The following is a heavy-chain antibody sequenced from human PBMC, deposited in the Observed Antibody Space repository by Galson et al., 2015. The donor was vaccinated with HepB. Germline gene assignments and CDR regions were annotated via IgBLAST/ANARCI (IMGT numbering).Heavy chain of an antibody. D-gene: IGHD3-10*01. CDR3: ARLERNSGSFDY. Sequence: TLSLTCSVSGGSISNGDYYWSWIRQSPGQGLEWIGHIFYRRSTYYKSSLENRVTISVDTSKNHFSLKLNFVTAADTAVYYCARLERNSGSFDYWGQGTLVTVSS. J-gene: IGHJ4*02. V-gene: IGHV4-30-4*01. CDR2: IFYRRST. CDR1: GGSISNGDYY.